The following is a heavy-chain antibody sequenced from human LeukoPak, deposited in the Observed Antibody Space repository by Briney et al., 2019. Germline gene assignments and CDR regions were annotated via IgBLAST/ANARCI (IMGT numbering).Heavy chain of an antibody. V-gene: IGHV3-7*01. CDR2: IKQDGNEK. D-gene: IGHD1-26*01. Sequence: GGSLRLSCAASGFTFSSYWMGCVRQAPGKGPEWEANIKQDGNEKYYVDSVKGRFTISRDNTKNALYLQMNSLRAEDTAVYYCARDKVVGPTICDYWGQGALVTVSS. CDR3: ARDKVVGPTICDY. CDR1: GFTFSSYW. J-gene: IGHJ4*02.